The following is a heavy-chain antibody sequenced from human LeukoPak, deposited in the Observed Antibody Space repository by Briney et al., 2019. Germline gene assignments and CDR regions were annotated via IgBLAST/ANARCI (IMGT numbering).Heavy chain of an antibody. CDR3: ARFTPRLSREKFDY. CDR2: ISPYIGNT. Sequence: VASVKVSCKASGYTFTKYDIHWVRQAPGQRLEWMGWISPYIGNTYYSQKLQGRVTMTTDTSTTTAYMELRSLRSDDTGVYYCARFTPRLSREKFDYWGQGTLVTVSS. J-gene: IGHJ4*02. CDR1: GYTFTKYD. V-gene: IGHV1-18*01. D-gene: IGHD3-3*02.